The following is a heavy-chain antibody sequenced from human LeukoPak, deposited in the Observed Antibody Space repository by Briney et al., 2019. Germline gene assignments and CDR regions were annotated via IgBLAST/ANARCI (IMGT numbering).Heavy chain of an antibody. V-gene: IGHV4-59*08. D-gene: IGHD6-19*01. CDR2: IYYSGST. CDR1: GGSISSYY. CDR3: ARKGYSSGWYNWFDP. J-gene: IGHJ5*02. Sequence: SETLSLTCTVSGGSISSYYWSWIRQPPGKGLEWIGYIYYSGSTNYNPSLKSRVTISVDTSKNQFSLKLSSVTAADTAVYYCARKGYSSGWYNWFDPWGQGTLVTVSS.